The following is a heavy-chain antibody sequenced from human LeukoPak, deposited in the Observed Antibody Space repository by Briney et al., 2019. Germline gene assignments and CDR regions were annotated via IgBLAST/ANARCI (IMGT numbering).Heavy chain of an antibody. CDR2: IGTGDDT. V-gene: IGHV3-13*01. Sequence: GGSLRLSCAASGFTFSTYDMHWVRQAPGKGLEWVSAIGTGDDTYYPGSVKGRFTISRDDAKNYLYLQMNSLRAEDTAVYYCANDGAYYDSNTDAFDIWGQGTMVTVSS. J-gene: IGHJ3*02. CDR3: ANDGAYYDSNTDAFDI. CDR1: GFTFSTYD. D-gene: IGHD3-22*01.